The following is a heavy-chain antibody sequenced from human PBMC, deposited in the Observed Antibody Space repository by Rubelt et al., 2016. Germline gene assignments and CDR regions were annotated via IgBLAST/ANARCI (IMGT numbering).Heavy chain of an antibody. CDR3: ARDSAGFDY. CDR2: ISYTGST. Sequence: QVQLQESGPGLVKPSETLSLTCTVSGGSITTYYWSWIRQPPGKGLEWIGYISYTGSTTYSPSLKSRVAISVDTSKNPVSLSLRSVTAADTAVYFCARDSAGFDYWGQGTLDTVSS. D-gene: IGHD6-13*01. CDR1: GGSITTYY. V-gene: IGHV4-59*01. J-gene: IGHJ4*02.